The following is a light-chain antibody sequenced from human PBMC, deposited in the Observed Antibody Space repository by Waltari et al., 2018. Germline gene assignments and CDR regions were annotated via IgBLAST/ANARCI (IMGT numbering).Light chain of an antibody. CDR3: QQYYSTPYT. V-gene: IGKV4-1*01. Sequence: DIVMTQSPDSLAVSLGERATINCKSSQSVLDNSNNRNYLAWYQHKPGQPPKPLIYWASTRESGVPGRFSGSGSETEFTLTISSLQAEDVAVYSCQQYYSTPYTFGQGTKLEIK. CDR1: QSVLDNSNNRNY. J-gene: IGKJ2*01. CDR2: WAS.